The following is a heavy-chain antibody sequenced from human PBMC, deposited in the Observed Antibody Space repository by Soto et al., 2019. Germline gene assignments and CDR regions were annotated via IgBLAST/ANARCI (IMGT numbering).Heavy chain of an antibody. J-gene: IGHJ5*02. Sequence: ASVKVSCKASGYTFVDYALHWVRKAPGQGLEWVGWMNPNTGNIQYSHKLEDRVSITRDTATSTAYMELRGLRSEDTAVYFCTREAIVAENWFDPWGQGTLVTVSS. D-gene: IGHD5-12*01. CDR1: GYTFVDYA. CDR3: TREAIVAENWFDP. CDR2: MNPNTGNI. V-gene: IGHV1-3*01.